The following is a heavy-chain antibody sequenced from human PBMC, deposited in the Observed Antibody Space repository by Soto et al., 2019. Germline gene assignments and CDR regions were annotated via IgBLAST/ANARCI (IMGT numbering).Heavy chain of an antibody. V-gene: IGHV3-48*03. CDR3: ARVHFWEWEPNWFDP. J-gene: IGHJ5*02. D-gene: IGHD3-10*01. Sequence: PGGSLRLSCAASGFTFSSYEMTWVRQAPGKGLEWVSYISSSGSTIYYADSVKGRFTISRDNAKNSLYLQMNSLRAEDTAVYYCARVHFWEWEPNWFDPWGQGTLVTVSS. CDR2: ISSSGSTI. CDR1: GFTFSSYE.